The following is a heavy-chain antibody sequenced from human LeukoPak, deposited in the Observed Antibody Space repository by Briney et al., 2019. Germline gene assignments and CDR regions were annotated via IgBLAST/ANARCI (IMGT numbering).Heavy chain of an antibody. CDR3: AKDQIPQVGATTFDY. Sequence: GGSLRLSCAASGFTFSSYGMHWVRQAPGKGLEWVAVISYDGSNKYYADSVKGRFTISRDNSKNTLYLQMNSLRAEDTAVYYCAKDQIPQVGATTFDYWGQGTLVTVSS. V-gene: IGHV3-30*18. J-gene: IGHJ4*02. CDR2: ISYDGSNK. D-gene: IGHD1-26*01. CDR1: GFTFSSYG.